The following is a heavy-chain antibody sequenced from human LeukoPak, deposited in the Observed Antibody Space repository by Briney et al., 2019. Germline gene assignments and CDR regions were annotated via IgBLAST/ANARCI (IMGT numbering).Heavy chain of an antibody. D-gene: IGHD3-16*01. CDR2: ISAYNGNT. CDR3: ARGPLGAAFDS. CDR1: GYTFNNYG. J-gene: IGHJ4*02. Sequence: GASVKVSCKASGYTFNNYGINWVRQAPGQGLEWMGWISAYNGNTKYAQNLQGRVTMTTDTSTSTAYMELRSLRSDDTAVYYCARGPLGAAFDSWGQGTLVTVSS. V-gene: IGHV1-18*01.